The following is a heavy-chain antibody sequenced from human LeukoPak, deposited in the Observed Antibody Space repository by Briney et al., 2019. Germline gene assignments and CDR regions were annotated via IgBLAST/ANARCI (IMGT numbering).Heavy chain of an antibody. CDR1: GGTFSSYA. D-gene: IGHD1-26*01. CDR3: ARVGRMRNYYFDY. Sequence: SVKVSCKASGGTFSSYAISWVRQAPGHGLEWRGGIIPIFGTANYAQKFQGRVTITADESPSTAYMELSSLRSEDTAVYYCARVGRMRNYYFDYWGQGTLVTVSS. CDR2: IIPIFGTA. V-gene: IGHV1-69*13. J-gene: IGHJ4*02.